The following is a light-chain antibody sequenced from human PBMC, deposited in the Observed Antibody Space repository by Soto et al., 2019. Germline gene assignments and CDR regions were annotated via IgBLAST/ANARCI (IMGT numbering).Light chain of an antibody. J-gene: IGKJ3*01. CDR1: QNITNHY. V-gene: IGKV3-20*01. Sequence: EIVLTQSPGTLSLSAGERATLSCRAGQNITNHYLAWYQQKAGQAPRLLIFGASSRATDTPARFSGGGSGTDFTLTVNGLEPEDCAVYYWQQYGTSPFTFGPGTRVDIK. CDR3: QQYGTSPFT. CDR2: GAS.